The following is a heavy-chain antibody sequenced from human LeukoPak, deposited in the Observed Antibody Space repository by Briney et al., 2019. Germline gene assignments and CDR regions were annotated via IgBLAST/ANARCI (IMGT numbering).Heavy chain of an antibody. CDR2: ISHTSEST. Sequence: PGGSLRLSCAASGLTFNSYRMSWVRQAPGKGLEWVSYISHTSESTYYADSVRGRFSISRDDAKSSLYLQMNSQRDEDAAVYYCGRDRGYCSSDDLYRWFHYWGQGTLVIVSS. CDR1: GLTFNSYR. D-gene: IGHD2-2*01. J-gene: IGHJ4*02. CDR3: GRDRGYCSSDDLYRWFHY. V-gene: IGHV3-48*02.